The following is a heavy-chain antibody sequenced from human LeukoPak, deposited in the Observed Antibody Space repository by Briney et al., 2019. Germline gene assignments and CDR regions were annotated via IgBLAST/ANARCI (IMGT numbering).Heavy chain of an antibody. CDR3: ARGRRSRENRYYFDY. V-gene: IGHV1-8*01. Sequence: GASVKDSCKASGYTFTSYDINWVRQATGQGLEWMGWMNPNSGNTGYAQKFQGRVTMTRNTSISTAYMELSSLRSEDTAVYYCARGRRSRENRYYFDYWGQGTLVTVSS. D-gene: IGHD1-26*01. CDR2: MNPNSGNT. CDR1: GYTFTSYD. J-gene: IGHJ4*02.